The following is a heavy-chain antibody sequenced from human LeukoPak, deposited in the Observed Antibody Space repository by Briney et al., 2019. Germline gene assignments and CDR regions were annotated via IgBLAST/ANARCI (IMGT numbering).Heavy chain of an antibody. J-gene: IGHJ4*02. CDR3: ARGYDNGKTGY. CDR1: GGSLSGQY. D-gene: IGHD4-17*01. Sequence: SETLSLTCAVHGGSLSGQYWSWIRQPPGKGLEWIGEIHPSGSTNYNPSLESRVIMSLDTSKNQFSLGLSSVTAADTGLYYCARGYDNGKTGYWGQGTLVTVSS. V-gene: IGHV4-34*01. CDR2: IHPSGST.